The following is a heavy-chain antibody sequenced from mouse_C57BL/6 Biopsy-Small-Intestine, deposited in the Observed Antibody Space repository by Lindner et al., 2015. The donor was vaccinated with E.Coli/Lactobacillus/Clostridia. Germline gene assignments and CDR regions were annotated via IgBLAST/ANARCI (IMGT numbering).Heavy chain of an antibody. CDR1: GFTFSDYG. CDR3: AREVYGNYGYYAMDY. CDR2: ISSGSFTI. Sequence: VQLQESGGGLVKPGGSLKLSCAASGFTFSDYGMHWVRQAPEKGLEWVAYISSGSFTIYYVDTVKGRFTISRDIAESTLLLQMTSLRSEDTAIYYCAREVYGNYGYYAMDYWGQGMSVTVSS. D-gene: IGHD2-10*02. J-gene: IGHJ4*01. V-gene: IGHV5-17*01.